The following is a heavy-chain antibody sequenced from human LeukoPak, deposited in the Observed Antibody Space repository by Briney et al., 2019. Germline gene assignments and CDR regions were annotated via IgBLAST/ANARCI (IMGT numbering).Heavy chain of an antibody. CDR3: AKDILDYSSSSNPDY. D-gene: IGHD6-6*01. CDR1: GFTFSSYG. Sequence: PGGSLRLSCAASGFTFSSYGMHWVRQAPGKGLEWVAFIRYEGSNKYYADSVKGRFTISRDNSKNTLYLQMNSLRVEDTAVYYCAKDILDYSSSSNPDYWGQGTLVTVSS. V-gene: IGHV3-30*02. CDR2: IRYEGSNK. J-gene: IGHJ4*02.